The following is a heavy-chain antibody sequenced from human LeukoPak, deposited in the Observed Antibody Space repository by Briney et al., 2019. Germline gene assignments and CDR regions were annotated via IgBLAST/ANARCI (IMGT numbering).Heavy chain of an antibody. CDR3: FYDSSGYYPVPFDY. CDR2: IIPIFGTA. Sequence: GASVKVSCKAAGYSFNNYGIAWVRQAPGQGLEWMGGIIPIFGTANYAQKFQGRVTITADESTSTAYMELSSLRSEDTAVYYCFYDSSGYYPVPFDYWGQGTLVTVSS. V-gene: IGHV1-69*13. D-gene: IGHD3-22*01. J-gene: IGHJ4*02. CDR1: GYSFNNYG.